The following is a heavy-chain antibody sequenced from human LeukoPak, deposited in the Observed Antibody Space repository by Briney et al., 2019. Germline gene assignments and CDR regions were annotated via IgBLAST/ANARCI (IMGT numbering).Heavy chain of an antibody. CDR1: GFTFSSYA. CDR3: AREPAPIVVVPAASRYYYYYYGMDV. D-gene: IGHD2-2*01. V-gene: IGHV3-30*04. Sequence: GGSLRLSCAASGFTFSSYAMHWVRQAPGKGLEWVAVISYDGSNKYNADSVKGRFTISRDNSKNTLYLQMNSLGAEDTAVYYCAREPAPIVVVPAASRYYYYYYGMDVWGKGTTVTVSS. J-gene: IGHJ6*04. CDR2: ISYDGSNK.